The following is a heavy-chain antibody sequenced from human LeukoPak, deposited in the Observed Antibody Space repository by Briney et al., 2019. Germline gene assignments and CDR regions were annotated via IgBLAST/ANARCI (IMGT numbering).Heavy chain of an antibody. D-gene: IGHD2-2*02. J-gene: IGHJ6*03. V-gene: IGHV1-18*01. CDR1: GYTFTSYG. Sequence: ASVKVSCKASGYTFTSYGISWMRQAPGQGLEWMGWISAYNGNTNYAQKLQGRVTMTTDTSTSTAYMELSRLRSGDTAVYYCARVAAEVVGVPGAIGFGWLRRDYYYMDVWGKGTTVTVSS. CDR2: ISAYNGNT. CDR3: ARVAAEVVGVPGAIGFGWLRRDYYYMDV.